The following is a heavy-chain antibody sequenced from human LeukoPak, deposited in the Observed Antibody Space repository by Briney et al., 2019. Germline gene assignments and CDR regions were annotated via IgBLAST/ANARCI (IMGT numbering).Heavy chain of an antibody. Sequence: SETLSLTCAVYGGSFSGHYWSWIRQPPGKGLEWIGEINHSGSTNYNPSLKSRVTISVDTSKNQFSLKLSSVTAADTAVYYCARACSTSCSIYWGQGTLVTVSS. CDR2: INHSGST. D-gene: IGHD2-2*01. J-gene: IGHJ4*02. CDR3: ARACSTSCSIY. V-gene: IGHV4-34*01. CDR1: GGSFSGHY.